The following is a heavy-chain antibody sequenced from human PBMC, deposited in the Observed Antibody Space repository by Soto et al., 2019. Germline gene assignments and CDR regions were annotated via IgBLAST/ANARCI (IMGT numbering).Heavy chain of an antibody. CDR3: ARGQDYGDYFPGYWYFDL. CDR2: INHSGRT. CDR1: GGSFSGYY. Sequence: QVQLQQWGAGLLKPSETLSLTCAVYGGSFSGYYWSWIRQPPGKGLEWIGEINHSGRTNYNPSLKSRVTISVDTSKNQFSLKLSSVTAADTAVYYCARGQDYGDYFPGYWYFDLWGRGTLVTVSS. V-gene: IGHV4-34*01. J-gene: IGHJ2*01. D-gene: IGHD4-17*01.